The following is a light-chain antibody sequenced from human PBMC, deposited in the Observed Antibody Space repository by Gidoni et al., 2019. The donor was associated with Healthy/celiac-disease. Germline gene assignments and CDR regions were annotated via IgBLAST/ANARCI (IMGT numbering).Light chain of an antibody. Sequence: EIVMKQSPATLAVSPGERATLSCRASQSVSSNLAWYQQKPGKAPRLLIYGASTRATGIPAMFSGSGSRTGFSLTISSLLSEDFAVYYCQQYNNWPPWTFGQGTKVEIK. V-gene: IGKV3-15*01. J-gene: IGKJ1*01. CDR1: QSVSSN. CDR3: QQYNNWPPWT. CDR2: GAS.